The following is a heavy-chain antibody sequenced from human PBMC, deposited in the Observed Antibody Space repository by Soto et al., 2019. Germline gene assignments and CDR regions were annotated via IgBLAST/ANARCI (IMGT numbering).Heavy chain of an antibody. D-gene: IGHD5-18*01. CDR2: ISTVGGTI. J-gene: IGHJ5*02. V-gene: IGHV3-11*01. CDR3: VRHGSVDTTHWFDP. Sequence: TGGSLRLSCAASGFTFSDYYMSWIRQAPGKGLEWVSYISTVGGTIYYADSVKGRFTISRDNAKNSLLLQMNSLRAEDTAVYYCVRHGSVDTTHWFDPWGQGALVTVSS. CDR1: GFTFSDYY.